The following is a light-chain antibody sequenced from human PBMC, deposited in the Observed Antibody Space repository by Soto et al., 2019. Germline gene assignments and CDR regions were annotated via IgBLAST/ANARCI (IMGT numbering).Light chain of an antibody. CDR3: QQRSNWPPGLT. Sequence: TCRASQSISNHLNWYQQKPGKAPKLLIFAASSLQSGVPSRFSGSGSGTDFTLTISSLEPEDFAVYYCQQRSNWPPGLTFGGGTKVDIK. V-gene: IGKV1-39*01. J-gene: IGKJ4*01. CDR2: AAS. CDR1: QSISNH.